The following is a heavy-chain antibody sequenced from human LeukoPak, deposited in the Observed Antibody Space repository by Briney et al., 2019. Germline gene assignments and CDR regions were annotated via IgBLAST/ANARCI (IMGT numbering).Heavy chain of an antibody. CDR3: ARESTMVRGFMFDP. CDR1: GFTFNSYH. Sequence: GGSLRLSCATSGFTFNSYHMIWVRQAPGKGLEWVSYISMTGATITYADVVKGRFTISRDNAKNSVYLQMSSLRAEDTAVYYCARESTMVRGFMFDPWGQGTLVTVSS. D-gene: IGHD3-10*01. V-gene: IGHV3-48*01. J-gene: IGHJ5*02. CDR2: ISMTGATI.